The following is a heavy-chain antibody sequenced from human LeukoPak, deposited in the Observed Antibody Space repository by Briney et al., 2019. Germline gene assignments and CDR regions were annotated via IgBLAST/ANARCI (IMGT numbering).Heavy chain of an antibody. D-gene: IGHD3-10*01. CDR1: GYTFSSYS. Sequence: ASVKVSCKASGYTFSSYSITWVRQAPGQGLEGLGWISALNGNTNLAQKVQGRVSMTTDTSTSTAYMELRSLRSDDSAVYYCARKAVMVRGVINHNYGMDVWGQGTTVTVSS. CDR2: ISALNGNT. J-gene: IGHJ6*02. CDR3: ARKAVMVRGVINHNYGMDV. V-gene: IGHV1-18*01.